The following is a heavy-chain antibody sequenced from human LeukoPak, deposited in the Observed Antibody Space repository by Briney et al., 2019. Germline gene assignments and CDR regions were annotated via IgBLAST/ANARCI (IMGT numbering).Heavy chain of an antibody. CDR1: GFTVSSNY. CDR3: ARGGVLMVYAETDAFDI. D-gene: IGHD2-8*01. Sequence: PGGSLRLSCAASGFTVSSNYMSWVRQAPGKGLEWVSVIYSGGSTYYADSVKGRFTISRDNSKNTLYLQMNSLRAEDTAVYYCARGGVLMVYAETDAFDIWGQGTMVTVSS. V-gene: IGHV3-53*01. CDR2: IYSGGST. J-gene: IGHJ3*02.